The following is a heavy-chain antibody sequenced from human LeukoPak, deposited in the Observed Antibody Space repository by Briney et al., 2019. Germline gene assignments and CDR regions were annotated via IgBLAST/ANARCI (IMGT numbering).Heavy chain of an antibody. J-gene: IGHJ4*02. CDR1: GFIFSKYG. D-gene: IGHD3-22*01. CDR3: TRGGYYDGSGYYPFDY. Sequence: GGSLRLSCIAAGFIFSKYGIHWVRQAPGRWLECVSFIQYDESNKYYADSIKGRFTLSRDNSKNTLYLQMNSLRPEDTGVYYCTRGGYYDGSGYYPFDYWGQGTLVNVSS. V-gene: IGHV3-30*02. CDR2: IQYDESNK.